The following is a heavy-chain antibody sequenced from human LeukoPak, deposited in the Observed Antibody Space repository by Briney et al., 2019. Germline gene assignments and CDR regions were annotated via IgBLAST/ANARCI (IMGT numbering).Heavy chain of an antibody. V-gene: IGHV4-59*01. Sequence: SETLSLTCTVSGGSISSYYWSWIRQPPGKGLEWIGYIYYGGSTNYNPSLKSRVTISVNTSKNQFSLKLSSVTAADTAVYYCASTSDYGDYQYYFDYWGQGTLVTVSS. D-gene: IGHD4-17*01. J-gene: IGHJ4*02. CDR2: IYYGGST. CDR1: GGSISSYY. CDR3: ASTSDYGDYQYYFDY.